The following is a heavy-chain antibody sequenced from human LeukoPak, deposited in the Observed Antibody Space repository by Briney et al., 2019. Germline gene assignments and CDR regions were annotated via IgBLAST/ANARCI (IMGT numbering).Heavy chain of an antibody. CDR1: GFTFSSYG. CDR3: ARDHSGSYLYFDY. Sequence: GGSLRLSCAASGFTFSSYGMHWVRQAPGKGLEWVAVIWYDGSNKYYADSVKGRFTISRDNSKNTLYLQMNSLRAEDTAVYYCARDHSGSYLYFDYWGQGTLVTVSS. J-gene: IGHJ4*02. CDR2: IWYDGSNK. V-gene: IGHV3-33*01. D-gene: IGHD1-26*01.